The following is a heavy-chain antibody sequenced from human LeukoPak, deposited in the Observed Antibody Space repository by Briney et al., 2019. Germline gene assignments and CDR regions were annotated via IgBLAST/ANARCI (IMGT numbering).Heavy chain of an antibody. V-gene: IGHV4-4*07. CDR1: GGSISSYY. Sequence: SETLSLTCTVSGGSISSYYWSWIRQPAGKGLEWIGRIYTSGSTNYNPSLKSRVNLSVETSKNQFSLKLSSVTAADTAVYYCASARTTAFMDVWGKGTTVTVSS. CDR2: IYTSGST. CDR3: ASARTTAFMDV. J-gene: IGHJ6*04. D-gene: IGHD2-2*01.